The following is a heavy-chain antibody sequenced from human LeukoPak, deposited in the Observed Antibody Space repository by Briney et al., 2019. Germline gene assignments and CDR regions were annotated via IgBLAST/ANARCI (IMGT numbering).Heavy chain of an antibody. CDR1: GFTFSSYA. D-gene: IGHD2-15*01. CDR2: ISGGGGTI. Sequence: GGSLRLSCAASGFTFSSYAMSWVRQAPGKRLEWVSVISGGGGTIYYADSVKGRFTISRDNSKNTLSLQMNSLRADDTAVYYCVRELADLGGYWGQGTLVTVSS. CDR3: VRELADLGGY. J-gene: IGHJ4*02. V-gene: IGHV3-23*01.